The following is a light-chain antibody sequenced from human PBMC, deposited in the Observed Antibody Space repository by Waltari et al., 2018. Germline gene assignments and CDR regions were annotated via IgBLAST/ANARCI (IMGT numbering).Light chain of an antibody. Sequence: QSALTQPASLSGSPGRSTPIPSTGPRRTVGGYNYLSWYQQHPGKAPKLMIYEVSNRPSGVSNRFSGSKSGNTASLTISGLQTEDEADYYCSSYTSSSTLLIFGTGTKVTVL. V-gene: IGLV2-14*01. CDR3: SSYTSSSTLLI. CDR2: EVS. J-gene: IGLJ1*01. CDR1: RRTVGGYNY.